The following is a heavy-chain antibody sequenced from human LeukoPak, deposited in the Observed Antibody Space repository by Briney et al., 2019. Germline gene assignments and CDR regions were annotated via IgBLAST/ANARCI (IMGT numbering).Heavy chain of an antibody. CDR1: GGSISSYY. CDR2: IYYSGST. CDR3: AGRDYYDSSGYYDAFDI. Sequence: PSETLSLTCTVSGGSISSYYWSWIRQPPGKGLEWIGYIYYSGSTNYNSSLKSRVTISVDTSKNQFSLKLSSVTAADTAVYYCAGRDYYDSSGYYDAFDIWGQGTMVTVSS. J-gene: IGHJ3*02. D-gene: IGHD3-22*01. V-gene: IGHV4-59*01.